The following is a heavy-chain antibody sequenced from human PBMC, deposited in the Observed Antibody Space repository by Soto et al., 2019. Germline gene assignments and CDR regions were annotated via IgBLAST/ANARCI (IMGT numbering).Heavy chain of an antibody. J-gene: IGHJ3*02. D-gene: IGHD6-19*01. CDR1: GFTFSIFS. CDR3: VRDRMWEQWLGPHDAFEI. V-gene: IGHV3-48*02. CDR2: VNAAANDI. Sequence: EVQLVESGGGLVQPGGSLRLSWAASGFTFSIFSMSWVRQAPGKGLEWISYVNAAANDIYYTDSVRGRFTISRDNAKNSLYLQMNSLRDDDTAVYYCVRDRMWEQWLGPHDAFEIWGQGTMVPVS.